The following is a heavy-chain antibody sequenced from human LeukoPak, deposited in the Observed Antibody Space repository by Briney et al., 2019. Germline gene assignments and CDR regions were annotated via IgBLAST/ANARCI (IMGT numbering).Heavy chain of an antibody. D-gene: IGHD3-3*01. Sequence: KPSETLSLTCAVSGYSISSGYYWGWIRQPPGKGLEWIGSIYHSGSTYYNPSLKSRVTIPVDTSKNQFSLKLSSVTAADTAVYYCARHEYDFWSGRTGAFDIWGQGTMVTVSS. V-gene: IGHV4-38-2*01. CDR2: IYHSGST. CDR1: GYSISSGYY. CDR3: ARHEYDFWSGRTGAFDI. J-gene: IGHJ3*02.